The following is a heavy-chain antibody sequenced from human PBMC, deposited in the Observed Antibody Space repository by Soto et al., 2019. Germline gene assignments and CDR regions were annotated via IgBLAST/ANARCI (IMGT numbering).Heavy chain of an antibody. V-gene: IGHV4-59*01. CDR3: ARADIVLVPAASRFDP. Sequence: SETLSLTCTVSGGSISSYYWSWIRQPPGKGLEWIGYIYYSGSTNYNPSLKSRVTISVDTSKNQFSLKLSSVTAADTAVYYCARADIVLVPAASRFDPWGQGTLVTVSS. D-gene: IGHD2-2*01. CDR2: IYYSGST. CDR1: GGSISSYY. J-gene: IGHJ5*02.